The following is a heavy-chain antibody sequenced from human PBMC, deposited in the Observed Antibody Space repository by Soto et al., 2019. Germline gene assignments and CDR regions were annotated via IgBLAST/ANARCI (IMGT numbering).Heavy chain of an antibody. D-gene: IGHD3-22*01. CDR1: GGSIWDNY. V-gene: IGHV4-59*08. J-gene: IGHJ4*02. CDR3: ARLGGYYQAFDN. CDR2: IYYTGTT. Sequence: SETLSLTCTVSGGSIWDNYWSWIRQPPGKGLEWVGYIYYTGTTKYNPSLKSRVTISVDTSKNQVSLKLSSVTAADTAVYYCARLGGYYQAFDNWGQGTLVTVSS.